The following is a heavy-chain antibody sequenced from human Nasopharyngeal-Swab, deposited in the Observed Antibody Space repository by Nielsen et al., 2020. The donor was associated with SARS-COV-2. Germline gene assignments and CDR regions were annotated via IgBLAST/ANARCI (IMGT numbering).Heavy chain of an antibody. D-gene: IGHD3-10*01. CDR2: IYPGDSDT. V-gene: IGHV5-51*01. J-gene: IGHJ4*02. CDR1: GYSFTSYW. Sequence: GGSLRLSCKGSGYSFTSYWIGWVRQMPGKGREWMGIIYPGDSDTRYSPSFQGQFTISADKSISTAYLQWSSLKASDTAMYYCARLLLWFGELMFDYWGQGTLVTVSS. CDR3: ARLLLWFGELMFDY.